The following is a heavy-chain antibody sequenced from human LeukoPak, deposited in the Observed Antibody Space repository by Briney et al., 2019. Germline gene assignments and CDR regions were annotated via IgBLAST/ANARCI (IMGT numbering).Heavy chain of an antibody. CDR1: GGSISSYY. CDR2: IYYSGST. V-gene: IGHV4-59*01. Sequence: SGTLSLTCTVSGGSISSYYWSWIRQPPGKGLEWIGYIYYSGSTNYNPSLKSRVTISVDTSKNQFSLKLSSVTAADTAVYYRARGQDDIYYGSGSPYYYMDVWGKGTTVTISS. CDR3: ARGQDDIYYGSGSPYYYMDV. J-gene: IGHJ6*03. D-gene: IGHD3-10*01.